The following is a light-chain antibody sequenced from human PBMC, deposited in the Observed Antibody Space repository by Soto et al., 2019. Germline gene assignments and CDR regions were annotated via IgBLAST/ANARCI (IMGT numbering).Light chain of an antibody. CDR2: GAS. CDR3: QQRNNWPLT. J-gene: IGKJ4*01. V-gene: IGKV3D-20*02. Sequence: EMVLTQSPGTLSLSLGEIATLSCRASQSLRTNSLAWYQQKPGQAPRLLIYGASSRATGIPDRFSGSGSGTDFTLTINSLEPEDFAVYYCQQRNNWPLTFGGGTKVDNK. CDR1: QSLRTNS.